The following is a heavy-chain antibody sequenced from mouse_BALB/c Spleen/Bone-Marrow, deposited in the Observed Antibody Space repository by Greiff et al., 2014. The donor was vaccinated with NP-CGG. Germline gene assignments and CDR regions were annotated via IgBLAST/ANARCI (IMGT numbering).Heavy chain of an antibody. CDR1: EYEFPSHD. CDR3: ARHRYDYDGAMDY. J-gene: IGHJ4*01. D-gene: IGHD2-4*01. Sequence: VQLKESGGGLVQPGESLKLSCESNEYEFPSHDMSWVRKTPEKRLEFVAAINSDGGSTYYPDTMERRFIISRDNTKKTLYLQMSSLRSEDTALYYCARHRYDYDGAMDYWGQGTSVTVSS. V-gene: IGHV5-2*01. CDR2: INSDGGST.